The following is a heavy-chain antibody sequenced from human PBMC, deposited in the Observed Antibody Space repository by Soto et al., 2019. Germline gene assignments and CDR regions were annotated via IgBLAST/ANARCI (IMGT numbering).Heavy chain of an antibody. D-gene: IGHD3-10*01. Sequence: EVQLVESGGGLAQPGGSLRLSCVASGFTFTTFWMSWVRQAPGKGLEWVANIRQDGGAQYYVDSVKGRFTISRDNAKNSVYLQMDSLRAEDTAVYYCVRGGHGSGSYLGSYWGQGILVTVSS. CDR2: IRQDGGAQ. CDR3: VRGGHGSGSYLGSY. V-gene: IGHV3-7*03. J-gene: IGHJ4*02. CDR1: GFTFTTFW.